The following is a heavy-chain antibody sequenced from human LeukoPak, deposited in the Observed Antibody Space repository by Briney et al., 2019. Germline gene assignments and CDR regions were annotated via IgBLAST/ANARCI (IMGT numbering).Heavy chain of an antibody. Sequence: PGGSLRLSCAASGFTFSSYGMSWVRQAPGKGLEWVSAISGSGGSTYYADSVKGRFTISRDNSKNTLYLQMNSLRAEDTAVYYCAKDRLTMVRGVSGWFDPWGQGTLVTVSS. CDR2: ISGSGGST. D-gene: IGHD3-10*01. V-gene: IGHV3-23*01. CDR1: GFTFSSYG. J-gene: IGHJ5*02. CDR3: AKDRLTMVRGVSGWFDP.